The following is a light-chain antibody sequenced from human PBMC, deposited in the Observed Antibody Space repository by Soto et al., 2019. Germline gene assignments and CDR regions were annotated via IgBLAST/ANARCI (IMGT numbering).Light chain of an antibody. J-gene: IGKJ5*01. CDR3: QQRSNWPIIT. V-gene: IGKV3D-20*02. Sequence: EIVLTQSPGTLSLSPGERATLSCRASQSVSSSYLAWYQQKPGQAPRLLIYGASTRATGIPARFSGSGSGTEFTLTISSLEPEDFAVYYCQQRSNWPIITFGQGTRLEIK. CDR1: QSVSSSY. CDR2: GAS.